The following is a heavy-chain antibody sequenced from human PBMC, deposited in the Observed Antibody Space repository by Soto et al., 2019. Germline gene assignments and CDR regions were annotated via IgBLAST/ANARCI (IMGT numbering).Heavy chain of an antibody. CDR1: GFTFSSYG. CDR2: ISYDGSNK. V-gene: IGHV3-30*18. Sequence: GSLRLSCAASGFTFSSYGMHWVRQAPGKGLEWVAVISYDGSNKYYADSVKGRFTISRDNSKNTLYLQMNSLRAEDTAVYYCAKDRRVVAVAAPFDYWGQGTLVTVSS. D-gene: IGHD6-19*01. CDR3: AKDRRVVAVAAPFDY. J-gene: IGHJ4*02.